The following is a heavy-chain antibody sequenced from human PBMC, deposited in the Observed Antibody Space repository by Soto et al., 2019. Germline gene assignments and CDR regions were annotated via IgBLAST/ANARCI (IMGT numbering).Heavy chain of an antibody. D-gene: IGHD3-10*01. Sequence: SETLSLTSTVSGFNISSSSYYWGWIRQPPGKGLEWIGSIYYSGSTYYNPSLKSRVTISVDTSKNQFSLKLSSVTAADTAVYYCARRYYGSGSYLNWGQGTLVTVSS. CDR1: GFNISSSSYY. CDR3: ARRYYGSGSYLN. J-gene: IGHJ4*02. CDR2: IYYSGST. V-gene: IGHV4-39*01.